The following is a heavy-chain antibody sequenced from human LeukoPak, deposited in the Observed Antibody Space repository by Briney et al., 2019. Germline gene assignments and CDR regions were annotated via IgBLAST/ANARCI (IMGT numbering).Heavy chain of an antibody. CDR2: TYYRSKWYH. D-gene: IGHD6-13*01. J-gene: IGHJ4*02. CDR1: GDTVSSNSAA. Sequence: SQTLSLTCDISGDTVSSNSAAWNWIRHSPSRGLEWLGRTYYRSKWYHDYAASVKGRITINPDTSMSQFSLQLSSVTPEDTAVYYCARENIIAAAGELDYWGQGTLVTVSS. V-gene: IGHV6-1*01. CDR3: ARENIIAAAGELDY.